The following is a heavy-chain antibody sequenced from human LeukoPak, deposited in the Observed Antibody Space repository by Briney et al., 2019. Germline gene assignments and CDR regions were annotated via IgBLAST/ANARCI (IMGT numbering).Heavy chain of an antibody. D-gene: IGHD3-22*01. CDR3: AREKDDSSGYYVHDAFDI. Sequence: SETLSLTCTVSGGSISSGSYYWSWIRQPAGKGLEWIGRIYTSGSTNYNPSLKSRVTISVDTSKNQFSLKLSSVTAADTAVYYCAREKDDSSGYYVHDAFDIWGQGTMVTGSS. J-gene: IGHJ3*02. V-gene: IGHV4-61*02. CDR2: IYTSGST. CDR1: GGSISSGSYY.